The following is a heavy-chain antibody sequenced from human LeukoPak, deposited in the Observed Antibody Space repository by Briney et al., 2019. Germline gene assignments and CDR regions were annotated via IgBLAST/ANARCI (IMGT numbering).Heavy chain of an antibody. J-gene: IGHJ4*02. D-gene: IGHD3-3*01. CDR1: GGSISSSSYY. Sequence: SETLSLTCTVSGGSISSSSYYWVWSRQPPGKGLEWIGSIYYSGSTYYNPSLKSRVTISVDTSKNLFSLKLSSVTAADTAVYSCARHGSLEWYRIEYYFDYWGQGTLVTVSS. CDR3: ARHGSLEWYRIEYYFDY. V-gene: IGHV4-39*01. CDR2: IYYSGST.